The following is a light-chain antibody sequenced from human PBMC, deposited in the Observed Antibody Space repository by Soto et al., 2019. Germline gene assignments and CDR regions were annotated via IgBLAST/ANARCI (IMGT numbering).Light chain of an antibody. CDR1: QGISSY. Sequence: AIRMTQSPSSLSASTGDRVTITCRASQGISSYLAWYQQKPGKAPKLLISAASTLQSGLPSRFSGSGSGTDFTLTTSCLQSEDFATYYCQQYYSYPGTFGPRTKVDIK. CDR3: QQYYSYPGT. V-gene: IGKV1-8*01. J-gene: IGKJ3*01. CDR2: AAS.